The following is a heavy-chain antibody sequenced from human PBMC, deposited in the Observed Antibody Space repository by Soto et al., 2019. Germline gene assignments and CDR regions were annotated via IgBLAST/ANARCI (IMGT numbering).Heavy chain of an antibody. V-gene: IGHV3-48*03. CDR1: GFTFSSYE. Sequence: PGGSLRLSCAASGFTFSSYEMNWVRQAPGKGLEWVSYISSSGSTIYYADSVKGRFTISRDNAKNSLYLQMNSLRAEDTAVYYCARAQDSSGYYPPSIQVGYYGMDVWGQGTTVTVSS. CDR2: ISSSGSTI. CDR3: ARAQDSSGYYPPSIQVGYYGMDV. J-gene: IGHJ6*02. D-gene: IGHD3-22*01.